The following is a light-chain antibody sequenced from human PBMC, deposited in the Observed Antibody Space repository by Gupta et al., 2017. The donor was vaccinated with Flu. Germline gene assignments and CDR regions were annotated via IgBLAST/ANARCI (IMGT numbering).Light chain of an antibody. CDR3: QSYDSSLSGWV. J-gene: IGLJ3*02. CDR1: SSNIWTGFD. Sequence: QSVLMQPPSLSGAPGQTVTISCTGNSSNIWTGFDVHWFQQLPGTAPKLLIYGNSNRPSGVPDRISGSKSGTSASLAITGLQAEDEADYYCQSYDSSLSGWVFGGGTKLTVL. V-gene: IGLV1-40*01. CDR2: GNS.